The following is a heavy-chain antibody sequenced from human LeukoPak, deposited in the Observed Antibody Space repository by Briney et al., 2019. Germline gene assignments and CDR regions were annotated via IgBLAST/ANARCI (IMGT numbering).Heavy chain of an antibody. Sequence: PGGSLRLSCAASGFTFSSYSMNWVRQSPGKGLEWVANVNPGGSVQNYVDSVKGRFTISRDNAKNSLYLQMNNLRVEDTAVYYCASTFPYCSEDDCAVGGQGTLVTVSS. CDR3: ASTFPYCSEDDCAV. D-gene: IGHD2-15*01. CDR2: VNPGGSVQ. J-gene: IGHJ1*01. CDR1: GFTFSSYS. V-gene: IGHV3-7*01.